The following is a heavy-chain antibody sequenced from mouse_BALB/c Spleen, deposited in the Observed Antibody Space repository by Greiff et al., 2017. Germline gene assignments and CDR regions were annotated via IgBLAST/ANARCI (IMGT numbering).Heavy chain of an antibody. CDR1: GYTFTSYY. Sequence: QVQLQQSGPELVKPGASVKMSCKASGYTFTSYYIHWVKQRPGQGLEWIGWIYPGDGSTKYNGKFKGKATLTADKSSSTAYMQLSSLTSEDSAVYFCARDYGSGYADAMDYWGQGTSVTVSS. CDR3: ARDYGSGYADAMDY. J-gene: IGHJ4*01. V-gene: IGHV1S56*01. D-gene: IGHD1-1*01. CDR2: IYPGDGST.